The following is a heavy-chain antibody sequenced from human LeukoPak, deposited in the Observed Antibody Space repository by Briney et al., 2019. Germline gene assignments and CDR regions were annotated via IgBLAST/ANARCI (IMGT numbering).Heavy chain of an antibody. V-gene: IGHV1-8*01. Sequence: ASVKVSCKASGYTFTSYDINWVRQATGQGLEWMGWMNPNSGNTGYAQKFQGRVTMTTDTSTSTAYMELRSLRSDDTAVYYCTRDLGQWLLQGIFFDYWGQGTLVTVSS. CDR3: TRDLGQWLLQGIFFDY. CDR2: MNPNSGNT. J-gene: IGHJ4*02. D-gene: IGHD5-12*01. CDR1: GYTFTSYD.